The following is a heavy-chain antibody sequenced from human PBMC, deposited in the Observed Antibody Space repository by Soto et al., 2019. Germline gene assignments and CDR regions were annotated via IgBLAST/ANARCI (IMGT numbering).Heavy chain of an antibody. Sequence: XSVKVSCKASGFTFTHSGMQWVRQARGQSLERIGWIVVGSGNTNYAPKFQERVTITWDKSTFTAYMELSSLRSEDTAVFYCAADYYYGGSDPRGQIDWGQGTLVTVSS. CDR3: AADYYYGGSDPRGQID. CDR1: GFTFTHSG. CDR2: IVVGSGNT. V-gene: IGHV1-58*02. J-gene: IGHJ4*02. D-gene: IGHD3-22*01.